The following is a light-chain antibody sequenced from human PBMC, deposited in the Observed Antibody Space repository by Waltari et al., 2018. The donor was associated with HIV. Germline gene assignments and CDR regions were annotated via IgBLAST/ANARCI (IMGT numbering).Light chain of an antibody. Sequence: DIQMTQSPSSLSASVGDRVTITCRASHSVGNLLNWHQQKPGKAPKILIDGASSLQRGVPSRFSGGGSGTDFTLTISSLQPEEFATYYCQQTYSTPPYTFGQGTKLEIK. CDR2: GAS. V-gene: IGKV1-39*01. CDR1: HSVGNL. J-gene: IGKJ2*01. CDR3: QQTYSTPPYT.